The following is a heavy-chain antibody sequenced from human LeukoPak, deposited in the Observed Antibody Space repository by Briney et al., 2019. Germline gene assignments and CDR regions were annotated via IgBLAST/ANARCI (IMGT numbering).Heavy chain of an antibody. CDR1: GGTFTSYG. CDR3: ARVAGYDAFDI. Sequence: ASVKVSCKASGGTFTSYGISWVRQAPGQGVEWMGGIIAIFGTANYAQKFQGRVTITADKSTSTGYMELSSLRSEDTAVYYCARVAGYDAFDIWGQGTMVTVSS. J-gene: IGHJ3*02. D-gene: IGHD5-18*01. CDR2: IIAIFGTA. V-gene: IGHV1-69*06.